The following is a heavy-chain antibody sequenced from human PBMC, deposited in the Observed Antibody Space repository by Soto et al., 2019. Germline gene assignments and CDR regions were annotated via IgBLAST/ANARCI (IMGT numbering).Heavy chain of an antibody. V-gene: IGHV1-18*01. CDR1: GYTFKSYA. J-gene: IGHJ4*02. Sequence: GASVKVSCKASGYTFKSYAMHWGRQAPGQGLEWMGWIITYNGNTNYAQKLQGRVTMTTDTSTTTAYMDLRSLRSDDTAVYYCARTGPPVDYWGQGTLVTVSS. CDR2: IITYNGNT. CDR3: ARTGPPVDY.